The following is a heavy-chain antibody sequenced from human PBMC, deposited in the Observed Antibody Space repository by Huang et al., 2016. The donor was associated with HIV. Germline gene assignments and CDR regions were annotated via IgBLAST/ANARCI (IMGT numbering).Heavy chain of an antibody. CDR1: GGSIGSHY. D-gene: IGHD4-4*01. J-gene: IGHJ4*02. CDR3: ARDRTRNSRDY. V-gene: IGHV4-59*11. CDR2: TSYSWST. Sequence: QVQLQESGPGLVKPSETLSLTCNVSGGSIGSHYWTWFRQLPGMGLEWIGSTSYSWSTNYSPSLKSRVTISVDTSKNQFSLTLGSVTAADTAVYFCARDRTRNSRDYWGQGTLFTVSS.